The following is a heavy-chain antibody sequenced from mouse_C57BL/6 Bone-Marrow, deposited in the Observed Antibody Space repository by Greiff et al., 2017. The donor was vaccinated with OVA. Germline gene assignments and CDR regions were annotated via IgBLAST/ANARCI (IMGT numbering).Heavy chain of an antibody. CDR1: GFTFSDYG. Sequence: EVKLMESGGGLVKPGGSLKLSCAASGFTFSDYGMHWVRQAPEKGLEWVAYISSGSSTIYYADTVKGRFTISRDNAKNTLFLQMTSLRSEDTAMYYCARYYGSSPRWYFDVWGTGTTVTVSS. D-gene: IGHD1-1*01. V-gene: IGHV5-17*01. CDR2: ISSGSSTI. CDR3: ARYYGSSPRWYFDV. J-gene: IGHJ1*03.